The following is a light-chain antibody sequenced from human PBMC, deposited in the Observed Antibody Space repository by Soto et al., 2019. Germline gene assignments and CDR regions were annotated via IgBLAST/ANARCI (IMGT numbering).Light chain of an antibody. V-gene: IGLV2-14*01. CDR1: SRDVGGYNY. J-gene: IGLJ1*01. Sequence: QSPLTQPASVSGSPGQSITISCTGTSRDVGGYNYVSWYQQHPGKAAKLMIYEVNNRPSGVSNRFSGSKSGNTASLTISGLQAEDEADYYCNSYTSSTTYVFGTATKVTVL. CDR3: NSYTSSTTYV. CDR2: EVN.